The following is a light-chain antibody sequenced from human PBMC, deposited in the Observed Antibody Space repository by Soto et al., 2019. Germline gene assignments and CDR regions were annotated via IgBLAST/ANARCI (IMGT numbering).Light chain of an antibody. V-gene: IGKV1-5*01. CDR2: DAS. CDR1: RDDGSD. Sequence: QITQSRSTLSPPVGEKIIITCRSSRDDGSDVSWYQQKPGKAPKLLIYDASSLESGVPSRFSGSGSGTEFTLTISSLQPDDFATYYCQQYNSYSTFGQGTKVDIK. J-gene: IGKJ1*01. CDR3: QQYNSYST.